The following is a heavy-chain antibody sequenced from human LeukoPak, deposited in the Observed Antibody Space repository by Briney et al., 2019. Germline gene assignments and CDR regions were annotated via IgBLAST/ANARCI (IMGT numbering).Heavy chain of an antibody. V-gene: IGHV4-59*01. D-gene: IGHD3-9*01. CDR2: ISNSGRT. CDR3: ARGDFDWLVAFDY. CDR1: GASISSFY. J-gene: IGHJ4*02. Sequence: SETLSLTCRVSGASISSFYWSWIRQSPGKGLEWLGYISNSGRTIYNPSLRSRVAISGDTSKNQLSLNLASVTAADSAVYYCARGDFDWLVAFDYWGQGTLVAVSS.